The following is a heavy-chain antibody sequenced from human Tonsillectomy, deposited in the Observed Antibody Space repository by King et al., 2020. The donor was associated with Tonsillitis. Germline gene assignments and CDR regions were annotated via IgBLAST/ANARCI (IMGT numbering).Heavy chain of an antibody. D-gene: IGHD3-3*01. CDR1: GFSFSNAW. Sequence: DVQLVESGGGLVKPGGSLRLSCAASGFSFSNAWMNWVRQAPGKGLEWVGRIKSKSDCGTKDYAAPVKRRFTLSRDDFKNTLYLQMNSLKTEDTAVYYCTADYDFWSGYYRDSVQHWGQGTLITVSS. J-gene: IGHJ1*01. CDR3: TADYDFWSGYYRDSVQH. V-gene: IGHV3-15*07. CDR2: IKSKSDCGTK.